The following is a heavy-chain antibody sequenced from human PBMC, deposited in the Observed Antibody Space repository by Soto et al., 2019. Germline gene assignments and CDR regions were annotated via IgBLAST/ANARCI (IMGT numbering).Heavy chain of an antibody. CDR2: ISGSGGST. CDR3: AKDLDSSSSSGYYYYGMDV. D-gene: IGHD6-6*01. V-gene: IGHV3-23*01. CDR1: GFAFSSYA. Sequence: LRLSCAASGFAFSSYAMSWVRQAPGKGLEWVSAISGSGGSTYYADSVKGRFTISRDNSKNTLYLQMNSLRAEDTAVYYCAKDLDSSSSSGYYYYGMDVWGQGTTVTVSS. J-gene: IGHJ6*02.